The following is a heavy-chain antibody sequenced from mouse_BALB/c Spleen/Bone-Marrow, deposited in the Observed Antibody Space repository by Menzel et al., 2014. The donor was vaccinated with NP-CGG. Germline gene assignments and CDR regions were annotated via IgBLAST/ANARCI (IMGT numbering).Heavy chain of an antibody. CDR1: GFTFSDYY. J-gene: IGHJ3*01. V-gene: IGHV5-4*02. D-gene: IGHD4-1*01. CDR2: ISDGGSYT. Sequence: EAQLVESGGDLVKPGGSLRLSCAASGFTFSDYYMYWIRQTPEKRLEWVATISDGGSYTNYADSVKGRFTISRDNAKNNLYLQMSSLKSEDTAMYYCTRGLGWFGYWGQGTLVTVSA. CDR3: TRGLGWFGY.